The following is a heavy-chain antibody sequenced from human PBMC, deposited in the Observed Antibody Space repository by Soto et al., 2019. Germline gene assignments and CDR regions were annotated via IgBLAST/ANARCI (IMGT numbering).Heavy chain of an antibody. CDR2: IIPIFGTA. D-gene: IGHD6-19*01. V-gene: IGHV1-69*13. CDR3: ARDRKIAVAGYDAFDI. Sequence: SVKVSCKASGGTFSSYATSWVRQAPGQGLEWMGGIIPIFGTANYAQKFQGRVTITADESTSTAYMELSSLRSEDTAVYYCARDRKIAVAGYDAFDIWGQGTMVTVSS. J-gene: IGHJ3*02. CDR1: GGTFSSYA.